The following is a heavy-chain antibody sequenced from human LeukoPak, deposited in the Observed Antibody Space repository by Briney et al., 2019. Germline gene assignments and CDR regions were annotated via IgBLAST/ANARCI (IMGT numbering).Heavy chain of an antibody. V-gene: IGHV1-8*01. J-gene: IGHJ4*02. CDR2: MNPNIGNT. D-gene: IGHD3-16*02. Sequence: ASVKVSCKASGYTFTSYDINWVRQATGQGLEWMGWMNPNIGNTGYAQKFQGRVTMARNTSISTAYMELSSLRSEDTAVYYCARGRRITFGGVIVYYFDYWGQGTLVTV. CDR1: GYTFTSYD. CDR3: ARGRRITFGGVIVYYFDY.